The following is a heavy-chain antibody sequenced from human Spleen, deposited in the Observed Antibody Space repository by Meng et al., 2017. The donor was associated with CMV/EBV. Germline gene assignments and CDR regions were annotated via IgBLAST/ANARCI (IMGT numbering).Heavy chain of an antibody. CDR2: IYSGGSST. CDR1: GFTFSSYA. V-gene: IGHV3-23*03. Sequence: GGSLRLSCAASGFTFSSYAMSWVRQAPGKGLEWVSVIYSGGSSTFYADSVEGRFTISRDNSKNTLYLQMNSLGAEDTAVYYCAKARSSGGHYYYYDMDVWGQGTTVTVSS. D-gene: IGHD6-6*01. CDR3: AKARSSGGHYYYYDMDV. J-gene: IGHJ6*02.